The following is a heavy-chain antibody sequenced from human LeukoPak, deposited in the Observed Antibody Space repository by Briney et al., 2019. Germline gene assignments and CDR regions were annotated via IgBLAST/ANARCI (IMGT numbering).Heavy chain of an antibody. D-gene: IGHD5-24*01. J-gene: IGHJ4*02. CDR3: ARDLATVDGIAWYYFEN. V-gene: IGHV1-2*02. Sequence: ASVKVSCKASGYTFTDHYIHWVRQAPGQGIEWMGWINPNTGGTDYAQKFQDRIAISTYASITTVYMELSRLKSDDTALSYCARDLATVDGIAWYYFENWGQGTLVTVS. CDR1: GYTFTDHY. CDR2: INPNTGGT.